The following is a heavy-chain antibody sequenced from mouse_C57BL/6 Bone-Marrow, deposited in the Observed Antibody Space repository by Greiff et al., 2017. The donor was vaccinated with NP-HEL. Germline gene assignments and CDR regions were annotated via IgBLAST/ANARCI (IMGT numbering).Heavy chain of an antibody. CDR3: ARGLLGVAWFAY. J-gene: IGHJ3*01. Sequence: QVQLQQPGAELVKPGASVKLSCKASGYTFTSYWMHWVKQRPGQGLEWIGMIHPNSGSTNYNEKFKSKATLTVDKSSSTAYMQLSSLTSEDSAVYYCARGLLGVAWFAYWGQGTLVTVSA. D-gene: IGHD2-3*01. CDR2: IHPNSGST. CDR1: GYTFTSYW. V-gene: IGHV1-64*01.